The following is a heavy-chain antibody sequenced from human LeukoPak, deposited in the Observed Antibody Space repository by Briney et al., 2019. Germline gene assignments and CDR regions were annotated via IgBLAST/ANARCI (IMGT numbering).Heavy chain of an antibody. CDR1: GFTFSSYA. D-gene: IGHD2-2*01. CDR2: ISGSGGST. J-gene: IGHJ5*01. V-gene: IGHV3-23*01. CDR3: AKDRHAPGRYCSSTSCFPFDS. Sequence: GGSLRLSCAASGFTFSSYAMSWVRQAPGKGLEWVSGISGSGGSTYYADSVKGRFTISRDNTKNTLYLQMNSLRAEDTAVYYCAKDRHAPGRYCSSTSCFPFDSWGQGTLVTVSS.